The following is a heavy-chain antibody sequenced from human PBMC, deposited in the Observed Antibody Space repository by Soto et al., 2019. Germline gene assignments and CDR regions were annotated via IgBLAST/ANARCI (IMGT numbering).Heavy chain of an antibody. V-gene: IGHV1-18*01. Sequence: ASVKVSCKASGYTFTSYGTSWVRQAPGQGLEWMGWISAYNGNTNYAQKLQGRVTMTTDTSTSTAYMELRSLRSEDTAVYYCATTAICSGSSCYPGTLDWFDPWGQGTLVTVSS. J-gene: IGHJ5*02. CDR2: ISAYNGNT. CDR1: GYTFTSYG. D-gene: IGHD2-15*01. CDR3: ATTAICSGSSCYPGTLDWFDP.